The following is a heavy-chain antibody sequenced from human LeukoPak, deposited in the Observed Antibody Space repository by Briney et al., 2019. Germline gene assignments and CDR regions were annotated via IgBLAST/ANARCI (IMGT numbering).Heavy chain of an antibody. D-gene: IGHD2-8*01. CDR1: GGSISSYY. CDR2: IYYSGST. J-gene: IGHJ4*02. CDR3: ARVFNGYYFDY. V-gene: IGHV4-59*12. Sequence: SETLSLTCTVSGGSISSYYWSWIRQPPGKGLEWIGYIYYSGSTNYNPSLKSRLTISVDTSKNQFSLKLSSVTAADTAVYYCARVFNGYYFDYWGQGTLVTVSS.